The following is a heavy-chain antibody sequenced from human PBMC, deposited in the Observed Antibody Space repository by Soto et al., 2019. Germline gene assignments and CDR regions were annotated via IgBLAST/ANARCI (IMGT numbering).Heavy chain of an antibody. J-gene: IGHJ3*02. CDR1: GGSISSYY. V-gene: IGHV4-59*01. CDR3: ARVYDFWSGPHDAFDI. CDR2: IYYSEST. Sequence: SETLSLTCTVSGGSISSYYWSWIRQPPGKGLEWIGYIYYSESTNYNPSIKSRVTISVDTSKNQFSLKLSSVTAADTAVYYCARVYDFWSGPHDAFDIWGQGTMVTVSS. D-gene: IGHD3-3*01.